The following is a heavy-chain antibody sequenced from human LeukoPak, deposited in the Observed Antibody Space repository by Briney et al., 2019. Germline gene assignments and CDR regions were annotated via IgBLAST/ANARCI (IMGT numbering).Heavy chain of an antibody. J-gene: IGHJ3*02. CDR2: IYYSGST. CDR3: ARRRKLERPGNGAFDI. D-gene: IGHD1-1*01. V-gene: IGHV4-59*01. CDR1: GGSISSYY. Sequence: SETLSLTCTVSGGSISSYYWSWIRQPPGKGLEWIGYIYYSGSTNYNPSLKSRVTISVDTSKNQFSLKLSSVTAADTAVYYCARRRKLERPGNGAFDIWGQGTMVTVSS.